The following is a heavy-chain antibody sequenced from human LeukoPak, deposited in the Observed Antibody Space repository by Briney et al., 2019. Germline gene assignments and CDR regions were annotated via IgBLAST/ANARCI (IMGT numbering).Heavy chain of an antibody. CDR2: IRYDGNDK. J-gene: IGHJ4*02. V-gene: IGHV3-30*02. CDR3: AKDMVGNYYDY. CDR1: GFTFSTYG. Sequence: GGSLRLSCAASGFTFSTYGMHWVRQAPGKGLEWVVFIRYDGNDKYYADSVKGRFTISRDNSKNTLHLQMNSLRVEDTAVYCCAKDMVGNYYDYWGQGTLVTVSS. D-gene: IGHD1-26*01.